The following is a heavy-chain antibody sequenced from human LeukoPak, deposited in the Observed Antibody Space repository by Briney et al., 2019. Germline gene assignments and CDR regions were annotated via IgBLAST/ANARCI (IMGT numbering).Heavy chain of an antibody. CDR2: IKQDGSEK. J-gene: IGHJ4*02. D-gene: IGHD1-26*01. CDR1: GFTFSSYG. V-gene: IGHV3-7*01. CDR3: ARDSGGSYLVYYFDY. Sequence: PGGSLRLSCAASGFTFSSYGMHWVRQAPGKGLEWVANIKQDGSEKYYVDSVKGRFTISRDNAKNSLYLQMNSLRAEDTAVYYCARDSGGSYLVYYFDYWGQGTLVTVSS.